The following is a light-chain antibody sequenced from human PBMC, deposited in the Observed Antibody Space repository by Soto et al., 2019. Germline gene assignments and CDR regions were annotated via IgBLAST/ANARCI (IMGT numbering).Light chain of an antibody. J-gene: IGKJ1*01. CDR2: AAS. V-gene: IGKV1-8*01. CDR3: QQCNSYPWT. Sequence: AIRMTQSPSSLSASTGDRVTITCRASQGISSYLAWYQQKPGKAPKLLIYAASTLQSGVPSRFSGSGSGTDFTLTISCLQPDDFATYYCQQCNSYPWTFGQGTKVDIK. CDR1: QGISSY.